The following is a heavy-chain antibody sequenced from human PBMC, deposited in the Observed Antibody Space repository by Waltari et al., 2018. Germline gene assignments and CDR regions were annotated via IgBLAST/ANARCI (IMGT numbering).Heavy chain of an antibody. J-gene: IGHJ5*02. Sequence: EVQLVESGGDLVQPGGSLRLSCAASGFSFSRSWMTWVRQTPGKGLEGVGKIQQNGSEKWYADSVKGRFTISRDNAMNLVYLQMNSLRVEDTAVYYCARDLVATPPWGQGTLVTVSS. CDR1: GFSFSRSW. CDR3: ARDLVATPP. CDR2: IQQNGSEK. D-gene: IGHD2-21*02. V-gene: IGHV3-7*01.